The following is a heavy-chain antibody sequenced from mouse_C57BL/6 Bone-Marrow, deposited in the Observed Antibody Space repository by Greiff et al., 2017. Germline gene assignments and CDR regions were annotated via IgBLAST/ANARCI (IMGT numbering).Heavy chain of an antibody. J-gene: IGHJ4*01. CDR2: IDPSDSYT. Sequence: QVQLQQPGAELVRPGTSVKLSCKASGYTFTSYWMHWVKQRPGQGLEWIGGIDPSDSYTNYNQKFKGKATLTVDTSSSTAYMQLSSLTSEDSAVYYCASGRLWLRRRAMDYWGQGTSVTVSS. D-gene: IGHD2-2*01. V-gene: IGHV1-59*01. CDR1: GYTFTSYW. CDR3: ASGRLWLRRRAMDY.